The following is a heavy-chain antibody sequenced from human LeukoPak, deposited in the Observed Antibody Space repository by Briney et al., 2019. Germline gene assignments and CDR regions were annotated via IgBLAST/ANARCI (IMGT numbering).Heavy chain of an antibody. Sequence: PSETLSLTCTVSGGSISSSSYYWGWIRQPPGKGLEWIGSIYYSGSTYYNPSLKSRVTISIDTSKNHFSLKLSSVTAADTAVYYCARRVWAENFDYWGLGAWSPPPQ. CDR2: IYYSGST. CDR1: GGSISSSSYY. D-gene: IGHD1-26*01. V-gene: IGHV4-39*02. CDR3: ARRVWAENFDY. J-gene: IGHJ4*02.